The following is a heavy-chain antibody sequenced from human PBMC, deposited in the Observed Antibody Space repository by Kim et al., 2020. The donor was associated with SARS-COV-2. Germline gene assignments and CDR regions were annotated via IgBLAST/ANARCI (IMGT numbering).Heavy chain of an antibody. CDR2: ISYDGSNK. CDR3: ARDYYDSSGYSYGMDV. CDR1: GFTFSSYA. D-gene: IGHD3-22*01. V-gene: IGHV3-30*04. J-gene: IGHJ6*01. Sequence: GGSLRLSCAASGFTFSSYAMHWVRQAPGKGLEWVAVISYDGSNKYYADSVKGRFTISRDNSKNTLYLQMTSLRAEDTAVYYCARDYYDSSGYSYGMDVWG.